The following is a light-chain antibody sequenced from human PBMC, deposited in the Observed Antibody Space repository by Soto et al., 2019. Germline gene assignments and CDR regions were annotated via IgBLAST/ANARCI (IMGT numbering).Light chain of an antibody. Sequence: DIQMTQSPSSLSASVGDRVTINCRASQDIIVYLAWYQQKPGKVPKLLIYSASTLQSGVPSRFSGSGSGTDFTLTISSLQPEDVATYYCQKFNTAPLTFGQGTRLEIK. CDR3: QKFNTAPLT. V-gene: IGKV1-27*01. CDR2: SAS. J-gene: IGKJ5*01. CDR1: QDIIVY.